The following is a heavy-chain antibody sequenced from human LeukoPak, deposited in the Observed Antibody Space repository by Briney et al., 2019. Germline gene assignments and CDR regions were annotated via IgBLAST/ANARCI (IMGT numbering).Heavy chain of an antibody. J-gene: IGHJ6*03. CDR3: ARGRQQPLLGYYYYYMDV. D-gene: IGHD6-13*01. CDR2: IYYSGST. CDR1: GGSISSYY. Sequence: SETLSLTCTVSGGSISSYYWSWIRQPPGQGLEWIGYIYYSGSTNYNPSLKSRVTISVDTSKNQFSLKLSSVTAADTAVYYCARGRQQPLLGYYYYYMDVWGKGTTVTVSS. V-gene: IGHV4-59*01.